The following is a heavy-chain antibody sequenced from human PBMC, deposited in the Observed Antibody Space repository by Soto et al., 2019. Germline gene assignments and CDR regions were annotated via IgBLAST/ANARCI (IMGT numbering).Heavy chain of an antibody. CDR3: VKGGEHLVRYSFAC. J-gene: IGHJ4*02. CDR2: ISYHGSYK. V-gene: IGHV3-30*18. D-gene: IGHD6-6*01. CDR1: GFTFSTYG. Sequence: QVQLVESGGGVVQPGGSLRLSCAASGFTFSTYGMHWVRQAPGKGLEWVAAISYHGSYKYYADSVKGRFTITRDNSKDALDLQMDSLIGEDTALNCGVKGGEHLVRYSFACWGQGTLVTVSS.